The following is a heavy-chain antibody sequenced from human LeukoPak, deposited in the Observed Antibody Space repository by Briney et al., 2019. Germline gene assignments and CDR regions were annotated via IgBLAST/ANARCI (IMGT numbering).Heavy chain of an antibody. D-gene: IGHD3-3*01. CDR2: INWNGGST. Sequence: GGSLRLSCAASGFTFDDYGMSWVRQAPGKGLEWVSGINWNGGSTGYADSVKGRFTISRDNAKNSLYLQMNSLRAEDTALYHCARVSTYYDFWSGYGRLNWFDPWGRGTLVTVSS. V-gene: IGHV3-20*01. J-gene: IGHJ5*02. CDR1: GFTFDDYG. CDR3: ARVSTYYDFWSGYGRLNWFDP.